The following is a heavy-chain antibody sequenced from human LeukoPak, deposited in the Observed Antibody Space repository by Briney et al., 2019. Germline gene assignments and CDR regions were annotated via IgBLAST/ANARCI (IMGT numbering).Heavy chain of an antibody. CDR1: GFTLSPYW. Sequence: PGGSLRLSCAASGFTLSPYWIHWVRQGPGKGLVWVTRVNSDGTNTRYADSAKGRFTISRDNAKNTVYLQMNNLRAEDTAVYYCVRDVVAKDAFDIWGQGTMVTVSS. CDR2: VNSDGTNT. D-gene: IGHD5-12*01. V-gene: IGHV3-74*01. J-gene: IGHJ3*02. CDR3: VRDVVAKDAFDI.